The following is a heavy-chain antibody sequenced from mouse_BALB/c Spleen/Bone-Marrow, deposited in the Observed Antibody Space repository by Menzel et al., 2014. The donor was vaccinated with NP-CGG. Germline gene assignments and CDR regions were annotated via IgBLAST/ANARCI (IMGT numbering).Heavy chain of an antibody. CDR2: INPSNGGT. D-gene: IGHD2-12*01. CDR3: TRSRRAMDY. J-gene: IGHJ4*01. CDR1: GYTFSSVY. Sequence: VQLQQSGAELVKPGASVKLSCKASGYTFSSVYMYWVKQRPGQGLEWIGEINPSNGGTNFNEKFKSKATPTVDKSSSTAYMQLSSLTSEDSAVYYCTRSRRAMDYWGQGTSVTVSS. V-gene: IGHV1S81*02.